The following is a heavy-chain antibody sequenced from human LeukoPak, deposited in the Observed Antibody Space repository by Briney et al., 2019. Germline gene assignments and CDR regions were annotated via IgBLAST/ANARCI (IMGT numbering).Heavy chain of an antibody. CDR2: ISTIGST. D-gene: IGHD6-6*01. Sequence: SETLSLTCTVSGGSISSSSYYWSWIRQPAGKGLEWIGRISTIGSTNYNPSLNSRVTISIDTSKNQFSLKLSSVTAADTAVYYCTTDLGRSRIAPRFYYWGQGTLVTVSS. J-gene: IGHJ4*02. V-gene: IGHV4-61*02. CDR3: TTDLGRSRIAPRFYY. CDR1: GGSISSSSYY.